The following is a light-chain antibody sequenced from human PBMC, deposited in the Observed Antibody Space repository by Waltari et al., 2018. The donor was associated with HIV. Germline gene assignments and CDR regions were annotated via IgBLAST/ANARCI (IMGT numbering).Light chain of an antibody. J-gene: IGLJ2*01. Sequence: QSALTQPPSASGSPGQSVTISCTGTSSDVGGYNSVPWYQQHPGKAPKLMIYQVNKRPSGVPARFSGTKSGNRASLTVSGLQAEDEADYYCSSFAGSNNLMVFGGGTKLTVL. CDR1: SSDVGGYNS. V-gene: IGLV2-8*01. CDR3: SSFAGSNNLMV. CDR2: QVN.